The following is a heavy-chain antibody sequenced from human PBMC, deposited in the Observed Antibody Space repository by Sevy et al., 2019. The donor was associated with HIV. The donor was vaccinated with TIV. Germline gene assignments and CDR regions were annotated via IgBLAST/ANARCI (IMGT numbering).Heavy chain of an antibody. V-gene: IGHV3-74*01. CDR2: ITRDGSST. Sequence: GGSLRLSCATSGFTFSNYWMHWVRLLPGKGLEWVSRITRDGSSTSYADSVKGRFTISRDNAKNTLHLQMISLRAEDSALYYCVRDRLGYTYGYASVWGQGSLVTVS. CDR1: GFTFSNYW. D-gene: IGHD5-18*01. J-gene: IGHJ4*02. CDR3: VRDRLGYTYGYASV.